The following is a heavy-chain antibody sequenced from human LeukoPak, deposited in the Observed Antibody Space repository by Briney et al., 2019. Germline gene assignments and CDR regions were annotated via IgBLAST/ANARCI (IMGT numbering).Heavy chain of an antibody. V-gene: IGHV3-48*01. CDR2: VSSSGTLI. CDR1: GFTFSTYA. J-gene: IGHJ4*02. D-gene: IGHD6-13*01. CDR3: ARALWYTSTWSYFDY. Sequence: PGGSLRLSCAASGFTFSTYAMNWVRQAPGKGLEWVSYVSSSGTLIYYADSVKGRFTISRDNAKNSLYLHMNSLGAEDTAVYYCARALWYTSTWSYFDYWGQGTLVTVSS.